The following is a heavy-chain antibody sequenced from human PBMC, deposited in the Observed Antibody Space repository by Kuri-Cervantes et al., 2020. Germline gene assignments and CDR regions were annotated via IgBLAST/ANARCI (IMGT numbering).Heavy chain of an antibody. Sequence: ASVKVSCKASGYTFTGYYMHWVRQAPGQGLEWMGWINPNSGGTNYAQKFQGRVTMTRDTSISTAYMELSRLRSEDTAVYYCARGNLGGYMANWFDPWGQGTLVTVSS. J-gene: IGHJ5*02. V-gene: IGHV1-2*02. D-gene: IGHD6-13*01. CDR2: INPNSGGT. CDR1: GYTFTGYY. CDR3: ARGNLGGYMANWFDP.